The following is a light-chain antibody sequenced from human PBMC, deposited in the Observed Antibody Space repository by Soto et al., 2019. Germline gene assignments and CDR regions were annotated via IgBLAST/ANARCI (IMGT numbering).Light chain of an antibody. Sequence: QPVLTQPPSASGTPGQRVTVSCYGSTSDSGTNAVNWFQHLPGTAPRLLIYTNNQRPSGVPDRCSGSKSGTSASLAISGRQSEDEADYYCATWHDSFYVFGTGTKVTVL. V-gene: IGLV1-44*01. CDR3: ATWHDSFYV. J-gene: IGLJ1*01. CDR1: TSDSGTNA. CDR2: TNN.